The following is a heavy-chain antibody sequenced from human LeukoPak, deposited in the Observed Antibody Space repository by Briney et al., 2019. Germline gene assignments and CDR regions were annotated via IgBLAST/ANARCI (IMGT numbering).Heavy chain of an antibody. CDR3: ARGRYSSSWYEEN. CDR1: GGSISSSSYY. CDR2: IYYSGST. J-gene: IGHJ4*02. V-gene: IGHV4-39*01. Sequence: SVTLSLTCTVSGGSISSSSYYWGWIRQPPGKGLEWIGSIYYSGSTYYNPSLKSRVTISVDTSKNQFSLRLSSVTAADTAVYYCARGRYSSSWYEENWGQGTLVTVSS. D-gene: IGHD6-13*01.